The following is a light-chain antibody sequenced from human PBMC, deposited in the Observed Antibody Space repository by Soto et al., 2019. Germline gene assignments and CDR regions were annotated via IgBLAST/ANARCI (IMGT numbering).Light chain of an antibody. CDR1: QSVSSSY. CDR2: SAS. CDR3: QQRSNWPPEIT. J-gene: IGKJ5*01. Sequence: EIVLTQSPATLSLSPGERATLSCRASQSVSSSYLAWYQPKPGQAPRLLIYSASYRATGIPARFSGSGSGTDFTLTISSLEPEDFAVYYCQQRSNWPPEITFGQGTRLEIK. V-gene: IGKV3-11*01.